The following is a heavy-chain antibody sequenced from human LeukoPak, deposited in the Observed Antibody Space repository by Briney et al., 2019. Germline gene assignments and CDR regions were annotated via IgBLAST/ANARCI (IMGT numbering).Heavy chain of an antibody. CDR1: GYTFTDFY. CDR3: ATASITHTRDP. CDR2: INPYSGAT. J-gene: IGHJ5*02. V-gene: IGHV1-2*02. D-gene: IGHD6-6*01. Sequence: ASVKVSCQTSGYTFTDFYLNWVRQAPGQGLKWMGWINPYSGATISAERFQGRMTMTWDASIGTAYMQLTRLRSDDTAVYYCATASITHTRDPWGQGTLVTVSS.